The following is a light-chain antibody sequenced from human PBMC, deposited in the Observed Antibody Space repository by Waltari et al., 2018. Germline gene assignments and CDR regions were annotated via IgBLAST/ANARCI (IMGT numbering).Light chain of an antibody. V-gene: IGLV1-40*01. J-gene: IGLJ2*01. Sequence: QSVLTQPPSVSGAPGQRVTIPCTGSSSNIRAGYDVNLYQQLPGTAPKLLIYGNSNRPSGVPDRFSGSKSGTSASLAITGLQAEDEADYYCQSYDSSLSGSVFGGGTKLTVL. CDR1: SSNIRAGYD. CDR3: QSYDSSLSGSV. CDR2: GNS.